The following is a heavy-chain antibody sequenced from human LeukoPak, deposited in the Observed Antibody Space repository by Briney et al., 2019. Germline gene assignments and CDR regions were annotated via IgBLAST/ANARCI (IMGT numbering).Heavy chain of an antibody. CDR2: IYPSGDST. Sequence: GGSLRLSCAASGFTFSTYSMTWVRQGPGKGLEWVPSIYPSGDSTFYADSVKGRFTISRDNSKNTLYLQMNSLRAEDTAVYYCARDPEGNLAVAGDDYWGQGTLVTVSS. CDR3: ARDPEGNLAVAGDDY. J-gene: IGHJ4*02. V-gene: IGHV3-23*01. CDR1: GFTFSTYS. D-gene: IGHD6-19*01.